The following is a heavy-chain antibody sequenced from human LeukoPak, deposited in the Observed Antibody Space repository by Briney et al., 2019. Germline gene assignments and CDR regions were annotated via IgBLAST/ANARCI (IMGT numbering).Heavy chain of an antibody. J-gene: IGHJ4*02. CDR2: ISGSGGRP. CDR3: ARHPEPGYCSSTSCHESYFDY. CDR1: GFTFSSCA. Sequence: PGGSLRFSCAASGFTFSSCAMSWVRQAPGKGLEWVSAISGSGGRPYYADSVKGRFTISRDNSKNTLYLQMNSLRAEDTAVYYCARHPEPGYCSSTSCHESYFDYWGQGTLVTVSS. D-gene: IGHD2-2*01. V-gene: IGHV3-23*01.